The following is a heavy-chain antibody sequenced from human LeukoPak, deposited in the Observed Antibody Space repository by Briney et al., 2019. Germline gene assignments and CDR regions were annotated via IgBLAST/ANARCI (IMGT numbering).Heavy chain of an antibody. CDR3: AKTYGSGSYKRDAFDI. V-gene: IGHV3-23*01. CDR2: IFGNGDTT. J-gene: IGHJ3*02. CDR1: GFSFSSYA. D-gene: IGHD3-10*01. Sequence: GGSLRLSCAASGFSFSSYAMNWVRQAPGKGLEWVSIIFGNGDTTYYADSVKGRFTVSRDNSKDTLYLQMNDLRPDDTAIYYCAKTYGSGSYKRDAFDIWGQGTMVTVSS.